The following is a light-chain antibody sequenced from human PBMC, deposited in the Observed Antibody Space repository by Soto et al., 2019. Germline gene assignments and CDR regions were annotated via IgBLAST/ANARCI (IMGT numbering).Light chain of an antibody. Sequence: DIVMTQSPLSLPVTPGEPASISCRSSQSLLHSNGYNYLDWYLQKPGQSPQLLIYLGSNRASGVPDRFSGSGSGKDFTLKISRVEAEDVGVYYCMQALQTRGFTFGPGTKVDIK. CDR2: LGS. CDR3: MQALQTRGFT. V-gene: IGKV2-28*01. CDR1: QSLLHSNGYNY. J-gene: IGKJ3*01.